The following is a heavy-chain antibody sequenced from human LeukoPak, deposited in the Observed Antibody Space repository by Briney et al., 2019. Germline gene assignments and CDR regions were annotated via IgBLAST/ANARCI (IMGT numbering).Heavy chain of an antibody. J-gene: IGHJ6*04. Sequence: SGGSLRLSCAASGFTVSSYYLHWVRQAPGKGLVWVSRISPDGSSATYADSVKGRFTISRDNAKNTLYLQMNSLRDEDTAMYHCARGPGNYYGMDVWGKGTTVTVSS. D-gene: IGHD3-10*01. CDR3: ARGPGNYYGMDV. CDR1: GFTVSSYY. CDR2: ISPDGSSA. V-gene: IGHV3-74*01.